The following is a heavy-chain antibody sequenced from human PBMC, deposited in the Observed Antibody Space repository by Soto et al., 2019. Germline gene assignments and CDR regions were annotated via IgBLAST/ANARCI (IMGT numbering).Heavy chain of an antibody. Sequence: SVKGSCKASGGTFSSYAISWVRQAPGQGLEWMGGIIPIFGTANYAQKFQGRVTITADESTSTAYMELSSLRSEDTAMYYCAKPTTYYYGSGSYCPPCYCYYGMEVWGQGTTVTVSS. J-gene: IGHJ6*02. CDR2: IIPIFGTA. CDR3: AKPTTYYYGSGSYCPPCYCYYGMEV. CDR1: GGTFSSYA. D-gene: IGHD3-10*01. V-gene: IGHV1-69*13.